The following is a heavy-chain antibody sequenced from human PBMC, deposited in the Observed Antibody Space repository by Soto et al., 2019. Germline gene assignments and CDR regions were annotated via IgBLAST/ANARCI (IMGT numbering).Heavy chain of an antibody. Sequence: QVQLVQSGAEVKEPGSSVKVSCKASGGTFSTYSISWVRQAPGQGLEWMGMIIPMFGTPDYAQNSQSRVTITAEESTSTVYMELSSLRSEDTAVYYCAREGGAYCSGWRYFDYWVQGTLVTVSS. CDR2: IIPMFGTP. D-gene: IGHD6-19*01. J-gene: IGHJ4*02. V-gene: IGHV1-69*18. CDR3: AREGGAYCSGWRYFDY. CDR1: GGTFSTYS.